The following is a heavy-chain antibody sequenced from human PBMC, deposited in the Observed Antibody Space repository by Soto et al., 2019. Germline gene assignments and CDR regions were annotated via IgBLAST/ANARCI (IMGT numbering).Heavy chain of an antibody. J-gene: IGHJ6*02. Sequence: ASVKLSCKASAYTFTIYCISWVRQAPGQGLEWMGWISAYNGNTNYAQKLQGRVTMTTDTSTSTAYMELRSLRSDDTAVYYCARDRPTIAVAGTLYYYGMDVWGQGTTVTVSS. CDR2: ISAYNGNT. CDR3: ARDRPTIAVAGTLYYYGMDV. CDR1: AYTFTIYC. V-gene: IGHV1-18*01. D-gene: IGHD6-19*01.